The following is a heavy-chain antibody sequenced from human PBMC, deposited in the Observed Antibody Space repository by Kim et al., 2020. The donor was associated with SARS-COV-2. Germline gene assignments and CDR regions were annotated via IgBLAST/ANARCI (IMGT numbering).Heavy chain of an antibody. CDR2: INPSGGST. D-gene: IGHD1-1*01. J-gene: IGHJ6*02. CDR3: ARDLTVTLEMDYYYGMYV. V-gene: IGHV1-46*01. Sequence: ASVKVSCKASGYTFTSYYMHWVRQAPGQGLEWMGIINPSGGSTSYAQKFQGRVTMTRDTSTSTVYMELSSLRSEDTAVYYCARDLTVTLEMDYYYGMYVWGQGTTVTVSS. CDR1: GYTFTSYY.